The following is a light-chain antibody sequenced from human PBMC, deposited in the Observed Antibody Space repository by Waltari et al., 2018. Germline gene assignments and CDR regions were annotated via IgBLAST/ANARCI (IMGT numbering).Light chain of an antibody. CDR2: DTS. J-gene: IGLJ2*01. Sequence: QAVVTQEPSLTVSPGGTVTLTCGSSTGAVTSGHYPYWFQQKPGQAPRTLLYDTSNKHSWTPARFSGSLLGDKAALTLSGAQPEDEANYYCFLSYSGAVIFGGGTKLTVL. CDR3: FLSYSGAVI. V-gene: IGLV7-46*01. CDR1: TGAVTSGHY.